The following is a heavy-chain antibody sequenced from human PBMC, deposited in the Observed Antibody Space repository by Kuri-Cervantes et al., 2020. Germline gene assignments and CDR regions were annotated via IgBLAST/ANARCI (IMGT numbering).Heavy chain of an antibody. Sequence: GESLKISCAASGFTFSSYGMHWVRQAPGKGLEWVAVIWYDGSNKYYADSVKGRFTISRDNSKNTLYLQMNSLRAEDTAVYYCAKASENSGSYQTTLDYWGQGTLVTVSS. D-gene: IGHD1-26*01. CDR3: AKASENSGSYQTTLDY. J-gene: IGHJ4*02. V-gene: IGHV3-33*06. CDR1: GFTFSSYG. CDR2: IWYDGSNK.